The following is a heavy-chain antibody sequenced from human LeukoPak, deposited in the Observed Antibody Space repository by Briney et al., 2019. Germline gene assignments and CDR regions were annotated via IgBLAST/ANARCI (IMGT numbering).Heavy chain of an antibody. V-gene: IGHV3-23*01. CDR1: GFTFSSYA. Sequence: SGGSLRLSCAASGFTFSSYAMSWVRQAPGKGLEWVSAISGSGGSTYYADSVKGRFTISRDNSKNTLYLQMNSLRAEDTAVYYCAKVVEMATILSRAFDYWGQGTLVTVSS. J-gene: IGHJ4*02. D-gene: IGHD5-24*01. CDR2: ISGSGGST. CDR3: AKVVEMATILSRAFDY.